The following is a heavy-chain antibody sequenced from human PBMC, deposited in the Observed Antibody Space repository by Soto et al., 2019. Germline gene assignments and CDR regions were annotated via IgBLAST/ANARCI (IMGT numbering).Heavy chain of an antibody. V-gene: IGHV3-23*01. J-gene: IGHJ6*02. D-gene: IGHD3-3*01. CDR3: AKAYYDFWSGPTQYYYYYGMDV. CDR1: GFTFSSYA. CDR2: ISGSGGST. Sequence: PGGSLRLSCAASGFTFSSYAMSWVRQAPGKGLEWVSAISGSGGSTYYADSVKGRFTISRDNSKNTLYLQMNSLRAEDTAVYYCAKAYYDFWSGPTQYYYYYGMDVWGQGTTVTVSS.